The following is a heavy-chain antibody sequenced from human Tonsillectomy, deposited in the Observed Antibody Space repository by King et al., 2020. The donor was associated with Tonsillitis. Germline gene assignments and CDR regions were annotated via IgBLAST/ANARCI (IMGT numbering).Heavy chain of an antibody. Sequence: VQLVESGGGVVQPGRSPRLSCAASGFTFSSYGMHWGRQAPGKGLEWVAVIWYDGGNKYYADSVKGRFTISRDNSKNTLYLQMNSLRAEDTAVYYCARELYCGGDCPRGFDYWGQGTLVTVSS. D-gene: IGHD2-21*01. V-gene: IGHV3-33*01. CDR3: ARELYCGGDCPRGFDY. CDR1: GFTFSSYG. J-gene: IGHJ4*02. CDR2: IWYDGGNK.